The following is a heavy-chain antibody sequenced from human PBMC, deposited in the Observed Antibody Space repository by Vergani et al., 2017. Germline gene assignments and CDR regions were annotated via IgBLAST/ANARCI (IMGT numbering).Heavy chain of an antibody. Sequence: QVQLQESGPGLVKPSETLSLTCTVSGGSISSYYWSWIRQPPGKGLEWIGYISYSGSTNYNPSLKSRVTISVDPSKNQFSLKLSSVTAADTAAYYCASYLRDYGDYETFVYDYWGQGTLVTVSS. D-gene: IGHD4-17*01. CDR2: ISYSGST. V-gene: IGHV4-59*01. CDR3: ASYLRDYGDYETFVYDY. J-gene: IGHJ4*02. CDR1: GGSISSYY.